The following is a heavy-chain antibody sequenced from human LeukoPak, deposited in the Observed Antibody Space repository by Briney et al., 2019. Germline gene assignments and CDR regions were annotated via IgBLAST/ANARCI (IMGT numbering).Heavy chain of an antibody. CDR2: TDTSGNYI. D-gene: IGHD3-10*01. CDR3: ARGRSITLLRGVAMSDGFDI. V-gene: IGHV3-21*01. J-gene: IGHJ3*02. CDR1: GFTFSNYG. Sequence: PGGSLRLSCAASGFTFSNYGMNWVRQAPGKGLEWVSFTDTSGNYIYYGDSVKGRFTISRGNAKNLVFLQMNGLRAEDTAVYYCARGRSITLLRGVAMSDGFDIWGQGAMVAVSS.